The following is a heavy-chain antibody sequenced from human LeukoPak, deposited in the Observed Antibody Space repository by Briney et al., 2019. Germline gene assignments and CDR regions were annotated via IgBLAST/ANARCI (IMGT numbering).Heavy chain of an antibody. V-gene: IGHV1-2*02. J-gene: IGHJ4*02. D-gene: IGHD3-22*01. CDR2: INPNSGGT. CDR1: GYTFTGYY. CDR3: ARDLGFTMIVVDLPHESGY. Sequence: ASVKVSCKASGYTFTGYYMHWVRQAPGRGLEWMGWINPNSGGTNYAQKFQGRVTMTRDTSISTAYMELSRLRSDDTAVYYCARDLGFTMIVVDLPHESGYWGQGTLVTVSS.